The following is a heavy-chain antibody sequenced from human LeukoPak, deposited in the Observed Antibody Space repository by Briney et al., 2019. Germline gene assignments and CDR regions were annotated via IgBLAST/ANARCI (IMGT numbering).Heavy chain of an antibody. CDR2: LSNSGSS. V-gene: IGHV4-59*11. D-gene: IGHD3-22*01. CDR1: GGSIGDHY. CDR3: ARQTRYYDSSGYPVLGIFDP. J-gene: IGHJ3*01. Sequence: SETLSLTCSDSGGSIGDHYWSWIRQPPGKGLDWVGYLSNSGSSYYNPSLRSRVTMSLDTSNNRISLRLSSVTAADTAVYYCARQTRYYDSSGYPVLGIFDPWGQGTTVTVSS.